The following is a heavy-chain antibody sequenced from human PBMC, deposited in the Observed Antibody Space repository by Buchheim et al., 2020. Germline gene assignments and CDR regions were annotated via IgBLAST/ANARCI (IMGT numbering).Heavy chain of an antibody. Sequence: EVQLLESGGGLVQPGGSLRLSCAASGFTFSSYAMSWVRQAPGKGLEWVSAISGSGGSTYYADSVKGRFTISRDNSKKKLYLQMNSLRAEDTAVYYCAKGTTYYYGLHRGFDYWGQGTL. CDR2: ISGSGGST. V-gene: IGHV3-23*01. J-gene: IGHJ4*02. CDR3: AKGTTYYYGLHRGFDY. CDR1: GFTFSSYA. D-gene: IGHD3-10*01.